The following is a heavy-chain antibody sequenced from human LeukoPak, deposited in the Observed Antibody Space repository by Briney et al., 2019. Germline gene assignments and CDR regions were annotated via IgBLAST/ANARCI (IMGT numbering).Heavy chain of an antibody. CDR1: GYIFTSYG. J-gene: IGHJ4*02. CDR3: ARQYCSSTSCYLDY. D-gene: IGHD2-2*01. V-gene: IGHV1-18*01. CDR2: ISAYNGNT. Sequence: GASVKVSCKASGYIFTSYGISWVRQAPGQGLEWMGWISAYNGNTNYAQKLQGRVTMTTDTSTSTAYMELRSLRSDDTAVYYCARQYCSSTSCYLDYWGQGTLVTVSS.